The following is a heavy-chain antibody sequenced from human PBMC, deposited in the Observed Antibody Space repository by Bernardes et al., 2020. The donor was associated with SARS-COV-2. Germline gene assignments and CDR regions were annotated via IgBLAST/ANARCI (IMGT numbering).Heavy chain of an antibody. V-gene: IGHV3-74*01. CDR3: ARARLRDSIFDAFDI. Sequence: GGSLRLSCVASGITFSSHWMHWVRQAPGKGLVWVSRINGDGSSTSYADSVKGRLTISRDNAKNTVFLQMNSLRAEDTALYYCARARLRDSIFDAFDIWCQGTVVTVSS. CDR2: INGDGSST. CDR1: GITFSSHW. J-gene: IGHJ3*02. D-gene: IGHD3-9*01.